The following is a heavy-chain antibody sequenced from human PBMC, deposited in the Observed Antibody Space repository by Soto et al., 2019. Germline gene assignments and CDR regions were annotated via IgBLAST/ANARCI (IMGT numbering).Heavy chain of an antibody. Sequence: GGSLRLSCAASGFTFSSYAMSWVRQAPGKGLERVSVISGSGGSTYYADSVKGRFTISRDNSKNTLYLQMNSLKAEDTAVYYYDSSGYSLDYWGQGTLVTVSS. CDR1: GFTFSSYA. D-gene: IGHD3-22*01. J-gene: IGHJ4*02. V-gene: IGHV3-23*01. CDR2: ISGSGGST. CDR3: DSSGYSLDY.